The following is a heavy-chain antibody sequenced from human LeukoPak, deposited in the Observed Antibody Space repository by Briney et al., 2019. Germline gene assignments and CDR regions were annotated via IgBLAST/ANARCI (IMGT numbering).Heavy chain of an antibody. CDR3: VRDLHSSTWYRDWFDP. V-gene: IGHV3-48*01. Sequence: PGGSLRLSCAGSGFTFSSYSMNWVRQAPGKGLEWVSYISSNNSTIYYADSVKGRFTISRDNAKDSLYLQMNSLRAEDTAVYYCVRDLHSSTWYRDWFDPWGQGTLVTVSS. CDR1: GFTFSSYS. J-gene: IGHJ5*02. CDR2: ISSNNSTI. D-gene: IGHD6-13*01.